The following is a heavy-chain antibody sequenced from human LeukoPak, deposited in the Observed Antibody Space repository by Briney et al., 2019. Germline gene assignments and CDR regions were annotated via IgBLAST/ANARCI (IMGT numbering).Heavy chain of an antibody. CDR3: ARQNWNDYY. CDR1: GGSISSYY. V-gene: IGHV4-59*12. CDR2: IYYSGST. D-gene: IGHD1-1*01. J-gene: IGHJ4*02. Sequence: SETLSLTCTVSGGSISSYYWSWIRQPPGKGLEWIGYIYYSGSTNYNPSLKSRVTISVDTSKNQFSLKLSSVTAADTAVYYCARQNWNDYYWGQGTLVTVSS.